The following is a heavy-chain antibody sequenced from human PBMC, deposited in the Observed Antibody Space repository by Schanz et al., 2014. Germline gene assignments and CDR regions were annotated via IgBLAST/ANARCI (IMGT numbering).Heavy chain of an antibody. CDR1: GFTFSNYG. CDR3: AGAVATIRADSFDI. D-gene: IGHD5-12*01. V-gene: IGHV3-21*01. J-gene: IGHJ3*02. CDR2: ISSGGRNN. Sequence: VQLVESGGGVVRPGGSLRLSCAGSGFTFSNYGMHWVRQSPGKGLEWVSSISSGGRNNFYADSLKGRFTISRDNAKNSLYLQMNSLRAEDTAVYYCAGAVATIRADSFDIWGQGTMVAVSS.